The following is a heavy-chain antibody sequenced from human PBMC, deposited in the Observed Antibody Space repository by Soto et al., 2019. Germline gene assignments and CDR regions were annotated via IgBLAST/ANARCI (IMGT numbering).Heavy chain of an antibody. Sequence: SETLSLTCTVSGGSISSYYWSWIRQPPGKGLERIGYIYYSGSTNYNPSLKSRVTISVDTSKNQFSLKLSSVTAADTAVYYSARISLYGDYVSYYYYYMDVWGKGTTVTVSS. V-gene: IGHV4-59*08. CDR2: IYYSGST. CDR1: GGSISSYY. CDR3: ARISLYGDYVSYYYYYMDV. J-gene: IGHJ6*03. D-gene: IGHD4-17*01.